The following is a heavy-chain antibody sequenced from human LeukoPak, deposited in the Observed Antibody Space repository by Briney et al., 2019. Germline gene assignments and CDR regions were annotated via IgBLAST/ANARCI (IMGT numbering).Heavy chain of an antibody. CDR2: VFYSGGT. J-gene: IGHJ3*02. Sequence: SETLSLTCTVSGGSITGYYWSWIRQPPGKGLEWIGYVFYSGGTLYNPSLKSRVTISVDTSKTQFSLKLTSVTAADTAVYYCARNGYNPNQNAFDIWGQGTMVTVSS. CDR3: ARNGYNPNQNAFDI. V-gene: IGHV4-59*08. D-gene: IGHD5-24*01. CDR1: GGSITGYY.